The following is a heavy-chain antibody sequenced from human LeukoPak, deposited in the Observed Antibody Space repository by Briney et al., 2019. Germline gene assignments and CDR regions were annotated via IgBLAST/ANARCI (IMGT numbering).Heavy chain of an antibody. J-gene: IGHJ4*02. CDR2: IYYSGSS. CDR1: GASISSSHW. V-gene: IGHV4-4*02. Sequence: PSETLSLTCAVSGASISSSHWWSWVRQPPGKGLQWIGEIYYSGSSFDNPALKSRVTISVDTSKNQFPLKLSSVTAADTAVYYCAREYSSGPDYWGQGTLVTVSS. D-gene: IGHD6-19*01. CDR3: AREYSSGPDY.